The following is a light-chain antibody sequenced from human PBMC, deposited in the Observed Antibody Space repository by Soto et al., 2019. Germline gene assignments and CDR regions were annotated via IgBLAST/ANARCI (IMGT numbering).Light chain of an antibody. V-gene: IGKV3-20*01. CDR1: QSVSSSY. J-gene: IGKJ1*01. CDR3: QPYGSSPQT. Sequence: EIVLTQSPGTLSLSPGERATLSCRASQSVSSSYLAWYQQKPGQAPRLLIYGASSRATGIPDRFSGSGSGTDFTLTISRLEPEDFAVYYCQPYGSSPQTFGQGTKVEI. CDR2: GAS.